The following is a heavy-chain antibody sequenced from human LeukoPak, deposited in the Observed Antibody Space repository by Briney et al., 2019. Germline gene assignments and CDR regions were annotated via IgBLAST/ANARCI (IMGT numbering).Heavy chain of an antibody. Sequence: SSETLSLTCAVSGYSISSGYYWGWIRQPPGKGLEWIGSIYHSGSTYYNPSLKSRVTISVDTSKNQFSLKLSSVTAADTAVYYCARVPLYSSGRYFDYWGQGTLVTVSS. CDR2: IYHSGST. CDR3: ARVPLYSSGRYFDY. V-gene: IGHV4-38-2*01. CDR1: GYSISSGYY. J-gene: IGHJ4*02. D-gene: IGHD6-19*01.